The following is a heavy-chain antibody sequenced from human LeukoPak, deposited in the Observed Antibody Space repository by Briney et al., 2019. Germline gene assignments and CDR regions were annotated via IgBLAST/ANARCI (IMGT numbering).Heavy chain of an antibody. V-gene: IGHV3-23*01. CDR1: GFVFSSYA. D-gene: IGHD4-17*01. CDR2: ISGSSGNT. J-gene: IGHJ4*02. CDR3: AKDDDFGDYAFDF. Sequence: TGGFLRLSCAVSGFVFSSYAMNWVRHAPGKGLEWVSGISGSSGNTYYADSVRGRFTISRDNSKKTVYLQMNSLRAEDTAVYYCAKDDDFGDYAFDFWGQGTLVTVSS.